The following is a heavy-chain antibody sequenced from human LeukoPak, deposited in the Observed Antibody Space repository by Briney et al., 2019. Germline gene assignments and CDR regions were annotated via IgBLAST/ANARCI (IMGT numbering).Heavy chain of an antibody. D-gene: IGHD4-23*01. V-gene: IGHV3-23*01. CDR2: ISGSGGST. CDR1: GFTFSSYG. Sequence: PGRSLRLSCAASGFTFSSYGMHWVRQAPGKGLEWVSAISGSGGSTYYADSVKGRFTISRDNSKNTLYLQMNSLRAEDTAVYYCALGGNHNDYWGQGTLVTVSS. J-gene: IGHJ4*02. CDR3: ALGGNHNDY.